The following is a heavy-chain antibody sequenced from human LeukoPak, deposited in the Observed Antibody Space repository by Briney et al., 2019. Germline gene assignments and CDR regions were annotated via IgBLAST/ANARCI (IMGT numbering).Heavy chain of an antibody. D-gene: IGHD3-22*01. J-gene: IGHJ3*02. V-gene: IGHV5-51*01. Sequence: GQSLKISCQTSGYDFITYWIGWVRQMPGKGLEWMGIIFPGDFDTKYSPSFQGQVTISADKSTGIAYLQWSSLKASGTAMYYCARHVDTYYYDSYGAFEIWGQGTMVTVSA. CDR1: GYDFITYW. CDR3: ARHVDTYYYDSYGAFEI. CDR2: IFPGDFDT.